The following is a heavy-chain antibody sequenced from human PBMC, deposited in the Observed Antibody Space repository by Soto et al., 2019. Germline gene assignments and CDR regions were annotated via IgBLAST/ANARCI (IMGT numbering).Heavy chain of an antibody. CDR2: VIPILGIA. J-gene: IGHJ4*02. CDR3: AMEYCSSTSCYRDY. Sequence: QVQLVQSGAEVKKPGSSVKVSCKASGGTFSSYTISWVRQAPGQGLEWMGRVIPILGIANYAQKFQGRVTTTADKSPSTAYMELSSLRSEDTAVYYCAMEYCSSTSCYRDYWGQGTLVTVSS. V-gene: IGHV1-69*02. CDR1: GGTFSSYT. D-gene: IGHD2-2*02.